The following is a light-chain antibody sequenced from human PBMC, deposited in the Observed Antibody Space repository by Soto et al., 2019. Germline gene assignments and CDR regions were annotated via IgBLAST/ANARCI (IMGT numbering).Light chain of an antibody. CDR3: HHYGGSPIT. Sequence: IALKQSTGTLSLSPGDGATLSCRASQSVSSSYLAWYQQKPGQAPRLLIYGASTRATGIPDRFSGSGSGTDFTLTISRLEPEDFAVYYCHHYGGSPITFGQGTRLEIK. J-gene: IGKJ5*01. V-gene: IGKV3-20*01. CDR2: GAS. CDR1: QSVSSSY.